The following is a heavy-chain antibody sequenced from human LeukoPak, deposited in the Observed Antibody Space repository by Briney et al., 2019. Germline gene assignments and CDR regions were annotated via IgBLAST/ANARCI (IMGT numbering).Heavy chain of an antibody. V-gene: IGHV1-3*01. CDR1: GYTFTSYA. CDR3: ARADDFWSGLYYFDY. Sequence: ASVKVSCKASGYTFTSYAMHCVRQAPGQRLEWMGWINAGNGNTKYSQKFQGRVTITRDTSASTAYMELSSLRSEDTAVYYCARADDFWSGLYYFDYWGQGTLVTVSS. J-gene: IGHJ4*02. D-gene: IGHD3-3*01. CDR2: INAGNGNT.